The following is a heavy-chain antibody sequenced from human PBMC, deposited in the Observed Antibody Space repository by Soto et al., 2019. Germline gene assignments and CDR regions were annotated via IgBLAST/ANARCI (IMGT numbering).Heavy chain of an antibody. V-gene: IGHV4-59*01. Sequence: SETLSLSCTVSGGSINSYYWSWIRQPPGKGLEWIGYIYDSGSTNYNPSLKSRVTISVDTSKNQFSLKLSSVTAADTAVYYCARVSPPRMTIFGLVNDAYYYYGMDVWGQGTTVSVSS. J-gene: IGHJ6*02. CDR2: IYDSGST. CDR3: ARVSPPRMTIFGLVNDAYYYYGMDV. D-gene: IGHD3-3*01. CDR1: GGSINSYY.